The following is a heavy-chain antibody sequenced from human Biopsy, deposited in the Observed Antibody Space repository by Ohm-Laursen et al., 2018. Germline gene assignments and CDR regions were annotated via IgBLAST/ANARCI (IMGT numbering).Heavy chain of an antibody. Sequence: SVKVSCKVSGYSFTSYYMHWVRQAPGQGLEWMGMINPSGPTTSYPQIFQGRVTMTRDTSKSTVYMELSSLRSADTAVYFCARNTGWYGDLYYFDYWGQGTLVTVSS. J-gene: IGHJ4*02. CDR2: INPSGPTT. CDR1: GYSFTSYY. D-gene: IGHD6-19*01. V-gene: IGHV1-46*01. CDR3: ARNTGWYGDLYYFDY.